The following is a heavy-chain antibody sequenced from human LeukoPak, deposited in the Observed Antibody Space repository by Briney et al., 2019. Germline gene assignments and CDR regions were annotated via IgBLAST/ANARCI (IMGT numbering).Heavy chain of an antibody. D-gene: IGHD4-17*01. CDR1: GFTFGDDG. Sequence: GGSLRLSCTASGFTFGDDGWSWFRQAPGKGLEWICFIRKKGYGETTDYAASVRGRFTISRDDAKSIAYLQMNSLKTEDTALYYCFRGLHDYGDSNYYFDQWGRGTLVTVSS. J-gene: IGHJ4*02. V-gene: IGHV3-49*03. CDR3: FRGLHDYGDSNYYFDQ. CDR2: IRKKGYGETT.